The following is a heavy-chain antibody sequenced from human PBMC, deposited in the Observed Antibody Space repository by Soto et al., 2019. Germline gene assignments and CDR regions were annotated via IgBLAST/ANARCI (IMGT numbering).Heavy chain of an antibody. J-gene: IGHJ6*02. Sequence: GESLKISCKGSGYSFITYWIGWVRQMPGKGLEWMAMIYPADSETRYSPSFQGHVTISADKSISTAYLQWSSLKASDTAMYYCARLSGCSSTSCYTHMDVWGQGTTVTVSS. CDR1: GYSFITYW. CDR3: ARLSGCSSTSCYTHMDV. CDR2: IYPADSET. D-gene: IGHD2-2*02. V-gene: IGHV5-51*01.